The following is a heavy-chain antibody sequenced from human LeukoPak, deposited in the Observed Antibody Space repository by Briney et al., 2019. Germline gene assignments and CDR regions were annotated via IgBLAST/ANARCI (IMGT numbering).Heavy chain of an antibody. J-gene: IGHJ3*02. CDR2: IRASGGLR. Sequence: GGSLRLSCAASGFTFNDYAMMWVRQAPGRGLEWVSAIRASGGLRFYADSVKGRFTISRDNSKNTLYLQMNSLRAADTAVYYCARDPNGDYIGAFDMCGQGTKVTVSS. CDR1: GFTFNDYA. D-gene: IGHD4-17*01. CDR3: ARDPNGDYIGAFDM. V-gene: IGHV3-23*01.